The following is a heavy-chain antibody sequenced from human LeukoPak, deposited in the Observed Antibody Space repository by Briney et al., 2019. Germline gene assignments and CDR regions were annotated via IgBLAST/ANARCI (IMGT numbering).Heavy chain of an antibody. CDR2: IIPILGIA. D-gene: IGHD3-22*01. Sequence: SVNVCFKAAAGSFTSCANSWMRQAPGQGLERMGRIIPILGIANYAHKFQGKVTITADKYTSTAYMELSSLRSEDTGVYYCAKERIGRDTMIDAFDIWGQGTMVTVSS. V-gene: IGHV1-69*04. J-gene: IGHJ3*02. CDR1: AGSFTSCA. CDR3: AKERIGRDTMIDAFDI.